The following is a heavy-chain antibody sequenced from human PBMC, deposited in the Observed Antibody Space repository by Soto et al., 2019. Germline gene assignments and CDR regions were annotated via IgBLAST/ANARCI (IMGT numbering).Heavy chain of an antibody. CDR1: GFSLTTSGVG. CDR2: IYWNDDK. Sequence: SGPTLVNPTQTLTLTCTFSGFSLTTSGVGVGWIRQPPGKALERLALIYWNDDKRYSPSLKSRLTITKDTSKNQVVLTMTNMDPVDTATYCCAHRLGWLAKFDYWGQGTLVTVSS. CDR3: AHRLGWLAKFDY. D-gene: IGHD6-19*01. J-gene: IGHJ4*02. V-gene: IGHV2-5*01.